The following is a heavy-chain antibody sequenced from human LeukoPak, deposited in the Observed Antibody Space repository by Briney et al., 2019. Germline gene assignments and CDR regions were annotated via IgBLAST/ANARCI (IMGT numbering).Heavy chain of an antibody. V-gene: IGHV3-21*04. CDR3: ARQISAAGTDY. Sequence: GRSLRLSCAASGFTFSSYGMHWVRQAPGKGLEWVSVISTNSRVTYYADSVKGRFTISRDNSKNTLYLQMNSLRAEDTALYYCARQISAAGTDYWGQGTLVTVSS. J-gene: IGHJ4*02. CDR1: GFTFSSYG. D-gene: IGHD6-13*01. CDR2: ISTNSRVT.